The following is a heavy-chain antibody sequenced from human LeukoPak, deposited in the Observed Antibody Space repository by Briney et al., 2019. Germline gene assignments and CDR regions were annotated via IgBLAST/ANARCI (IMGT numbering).Heavy chain of an antibody. CDR1: GFTFSSYD. V-gene: IGHV3-13*01. D-gene: IGHD5-12*01. CDR3: ARGLVATGIVDY. CDR2: IGTAGDT. Sequence: GGSLRLSCAASGFTFSSYDMHWVRQATGKGLEWVSAIGTAGDTYYPGSVKGRFTISRENAKNSLYLQMNSLRAEDTAVYHCARGLVATGIVDYWGQGTLVTVSS. J-gene: IGHJ4*02.